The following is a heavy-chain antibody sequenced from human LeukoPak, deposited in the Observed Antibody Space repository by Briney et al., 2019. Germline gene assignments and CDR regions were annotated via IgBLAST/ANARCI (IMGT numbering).Heavy chain of an antibody. Sequence: GGSLRLSCTASGFTFRDYYMSWIRQAPGKGLEWVSYISSGGSTIYYADSVKGRFTISRDNAKNSLYPQMNSLRAEDTAVYYCARDSSHCSSTSCYLDYWGQGTLVTVSS. CDR1: GFTFRDYY. V-gene: IGHV3-11*01. CDR3: ARDSSHCSSTSCYLDY. D-gene: IGHD2-2*01. CDR2: ISSGGSTI. J-gene: IGHJ4*02.